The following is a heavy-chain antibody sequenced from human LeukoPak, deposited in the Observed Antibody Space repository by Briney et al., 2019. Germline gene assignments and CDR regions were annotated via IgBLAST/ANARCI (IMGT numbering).Heavy chain of an antibody. CDR3: ARDYYDSGGYSTFDY. CDR2: ISAYNGNT. CDR1: GYTFTSYG. Sequence: ASVKVSCKASGYTFTSYGISWVRQAPGQGLEWMGWISAYNGNTNYAQKLQGRVTMTTDTSTSTAYMELRSLRSDDTAVYYCARDYYDSGGYSTFDYWGQGTLVTVSS. V-gene: IGHV1-18*01. J-gene: IGHJ4*02. D-gene: IGHD3-22*01.